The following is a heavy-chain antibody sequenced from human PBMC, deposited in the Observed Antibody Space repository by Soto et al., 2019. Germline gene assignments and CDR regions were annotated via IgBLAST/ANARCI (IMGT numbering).Heavy chain of an antibody. CDR2: VYYSGST. CDR3: ARHVGSGDYGPRYYYYGMDV. D-gene: IGHD3-16*01. Sequence: QLQLQESGPGLVKPSETLSLTCTVSGGSISSSSYYWGWIRQPPGKGLEWIGNVYYSGSTYYNPPLMSHVTMAVDTFKDQFSLKLSAVTAADTSVYYGARHVGSGDYGPRYYYYGMDVWGQGTTVIVSS. CDR1: GGSISSSSYY. V-gene: IGHV4-39*01. J-gene: IGHJ6*02.